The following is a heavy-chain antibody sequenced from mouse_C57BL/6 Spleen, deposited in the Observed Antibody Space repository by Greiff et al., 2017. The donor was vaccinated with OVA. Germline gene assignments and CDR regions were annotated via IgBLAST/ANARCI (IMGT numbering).Heavy chain of an antibody. CDR3: ARSRSNSYYFDY. D-gene: IGHD2-5*01. V-gene: IGHV1-55*01. J-gene: IGHJ2*01. CDR2: IYPGSGST. CDR1: GYTFTSSW. Sequence: VQLQQPGAELVQPGASVKMSCTASGYTFTSSWITWVKQRPGQGLEWIGDIYPGSGSTNYNEKFKSKATLTVDTPSSTAYLQLSSLTSEDSAVDNCARSRSNSYYFDYWGQGTTLTVSS.